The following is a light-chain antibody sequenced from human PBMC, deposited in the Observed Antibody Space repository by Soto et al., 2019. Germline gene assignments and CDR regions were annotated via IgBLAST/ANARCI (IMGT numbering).Light chain of an antibody. J-gene: IGKJ3*01. Sequence: DIVMTQSPDSLAVSLGERATINCKSSQSVLHSTNNKNYLAWYQQKPGQPPKLLIYWASTRESGVPDRFSGSWSGTDFTLTISSLQAEDVAVYYCQQYYSTPPVTFGPGTKVDIK. CDR2: WAS. V-gene: IGKV4-1*01. CDR3: QQYYSTPPVT. CDR1: QSVLHSTNNKNY.